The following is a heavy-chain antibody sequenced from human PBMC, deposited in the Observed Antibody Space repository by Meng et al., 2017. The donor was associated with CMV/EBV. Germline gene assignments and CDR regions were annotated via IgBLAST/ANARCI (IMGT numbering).Heavy chain of an antibody. V-gene: IGHV4-30-4*08. CDR3: ARAGVYCSSTSCHRYYGMDV. CDR1: GVSISSGDYY. J-gene: IGHJ6*02. D-gene: IGHD2-2*01. Sequence: SETLSLTCTVSGVSISSGDYYWSWIRQPPGKGLEWIGYIYYSGSTYYNPSLKSRVTISVDTSKNQFSLKLSSVTAADTAVYYCARAGVYCSSTSCHRYYGMDVWGRGTTVTVSS. CDR2: IYYSGST.